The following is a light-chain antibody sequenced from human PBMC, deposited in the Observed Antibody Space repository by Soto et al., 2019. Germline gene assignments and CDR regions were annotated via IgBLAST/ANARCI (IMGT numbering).Light chain of an antibody. CDR2: GAS. J-gene: IGKJ1*01. CDR1: QSVSSSY. V-gene: IGKV3-20*01. CDR3: QQYGSSPQT. Sequence: EIVLTQSPGTLSLSPGERATLSCRASQSVSSSYLAWYQQKPGQAPRLLIYGASSRATGIPDTFSGSGSGTDFTLTISRLEPEDLAVYYCQQYGSSPQTFGQGTKVEIK.